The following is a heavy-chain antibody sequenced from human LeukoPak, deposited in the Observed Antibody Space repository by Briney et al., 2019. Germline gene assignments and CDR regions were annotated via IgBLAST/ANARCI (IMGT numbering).Heavy chain of an antibody. CDR2: INHNGNVN. CDR1: GLTFSSYW. Sequence: PGGSLRLSCAASGLTFSSYWMNWARQAPGKVLEWVASINHNGNVNYYVDSVKGRFTISRDNAKNSLYLQMSNLRAKDTAVYFCARGGGLDVWGQGATVTVSS. D-gene: IGHD3-16*01. J-gene: IGHJ6*02. CDR3: ARGGGLDV. V-gene: IGHV3-7*03.